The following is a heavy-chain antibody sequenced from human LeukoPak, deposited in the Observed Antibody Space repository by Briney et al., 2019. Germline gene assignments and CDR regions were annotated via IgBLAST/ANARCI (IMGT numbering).Heavy chain of an antibody. CDR3: ATGPYSSSWVPFDY. CDR2: INPNSGGT. Sequence: ASVKVSCKASGYTFTGYYMHWVRQAPGQGLEWMGWINPNSGGTHYAQKFQGRVTMTRDTPINTAYMELSRLRSDDTAVYYCATGPYSSSWVPFDYWGQGSLVTVSS. CDR1: GYTFTGYY. J-gene: IGHJ4*02. V-gene: IGHV1-2*02. D-gene: IGHD6-13*01.